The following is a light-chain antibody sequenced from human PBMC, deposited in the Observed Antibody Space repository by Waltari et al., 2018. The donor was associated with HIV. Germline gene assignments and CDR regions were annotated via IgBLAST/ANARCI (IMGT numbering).Light chain of an antibody. CDR2: GAS. V-gene: IGKV3-20*01. J-gene: IGKJ1*01. CDR1: QSVSSST. CDR3: LQYGSSPRT. Sequence: EVVLTQSPDTLSLSPGERAIFSCRASQSVSSSTLAWYQHKPGQAPRLLIYGASTRATGIPDRFSGSGSVTDFTLTISRLDPEDFAVYYCLQYGSSPRTFGQGTKVEIK.